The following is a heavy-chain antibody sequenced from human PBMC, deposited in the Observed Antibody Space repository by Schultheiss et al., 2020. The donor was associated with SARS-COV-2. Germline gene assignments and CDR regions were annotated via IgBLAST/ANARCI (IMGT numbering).Heavy chain of an antibody. V-gene: IGHV1-18*01. CDR2: ISAYNGNT. D-gene: IGHD4-11*01. CDR1: GYDFTAHG. CDR3: ARGRATVHETYYAMDV. Sequence: ASVKVSCKASGYDFTAHGINWVRQAPGQGLEWMGWISAYNGNTNYAQKLQGRVTMTTDTSTSTVYMELRSLRSDDTAVYYCARGRATVHETYYAMDVWGQGTTVTVSS. J-gene: IGHJ6*02.